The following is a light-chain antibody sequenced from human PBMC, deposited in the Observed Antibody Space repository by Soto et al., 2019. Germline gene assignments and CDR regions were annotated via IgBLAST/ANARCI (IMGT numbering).Light chain of an antibody. J-gene: IGKJ5*01. CDR1: QSINSN. Sequence: MTQCAATLSVSPGDRATLSCRASQSINSNLAWYHQQNGRAPRLLIYAASTRATAVPDRFSGSGSGTDLTITITSLQSDDFAVYFGQQYTDWPITFGQGTRLENK. CDR3: QQYTDWPIT. V-gene: IGKV3-15*01. CDR2: AAS.